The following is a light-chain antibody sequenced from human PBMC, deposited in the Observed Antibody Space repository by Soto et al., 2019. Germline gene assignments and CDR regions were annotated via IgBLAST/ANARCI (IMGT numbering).Light chain of an antibody. CDR2: DVS. Sequence: QSVLTQPRSVSGSPGQSVTISCTGTSSDVGGYEFVSWYQQHPGKPPQLIIYDVSKWPSGVPDRFSGSKSGNTASLTISGLQAEDEADYYCCSYAGGNTYVFGTGTKLTVL. CDR1: SSDVGGYEF. J-gene: IGLJ1*01. CDR3: CSYAGGNTYV. V-gene: IGLV2-11*01.